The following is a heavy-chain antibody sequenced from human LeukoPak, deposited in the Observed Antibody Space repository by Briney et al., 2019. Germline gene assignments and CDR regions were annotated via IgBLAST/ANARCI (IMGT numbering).Heavy chain of an antibody. CDR1: GFTFSSYG. CDR2: ISYDGSNK. Sequence: PGGSLRLSCAASGFTFSSYGMHWVRQAPGKGLEWVAVISYDGSNKYYADSVKGRFTISRDNSKNTLYLQMNSLRAEDTAVYYCAKGNFIAADYWGQGTLVTVSS. J-gene: IGHJ4*02. V-gene: IGHV3-30*18. D-gene: IGHD6-13*01. CDR3: AKGNFIAADY.